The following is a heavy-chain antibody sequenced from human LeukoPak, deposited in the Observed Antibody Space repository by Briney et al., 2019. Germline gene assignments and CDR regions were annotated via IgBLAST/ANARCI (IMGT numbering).Heavy chain of an antibody. D-gene: IGHD3-3*01. Sequence: SETLSLTCAVYGGSFSDYYWSWIRQPPGKGLEWIGEINHSGSTNYNPFLKSRVTISVDTSKNQFSLNLNSVTAADTAVYYCASRPVLRFLEYLLSPWGQGTLVTVSS. V-gene: IGHV4-34*01. CDR2: INHSGST. J-gene: IGHJ5*02. CDR3: ASRPVLRFLEYLLSP. CDR1: GGSFSDYY.